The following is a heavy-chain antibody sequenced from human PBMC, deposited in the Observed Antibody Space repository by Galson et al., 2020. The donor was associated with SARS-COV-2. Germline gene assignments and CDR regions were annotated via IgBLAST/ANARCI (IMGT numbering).Heavy chain of an antibody. CDR1: GYTFTSYG. J-gene: IGHJ6*02. Sequence: ASVKVSCKASGYTFTSYGISWVRQAPGQGLEWMGWISAYNGNTNYAQKLQGRVTMTTDKSTSTAYMELRSLRSDDTAVYYCARIDCSSTSCLPPNYYGMDVWGQGTTVTVSS. D-gene: IGHD2-2*01. CDR2: ISAYNGNT. CDR3: ARIDCSSTSCLPPNYYGMDV. V-gene: IGHV1-18*01.